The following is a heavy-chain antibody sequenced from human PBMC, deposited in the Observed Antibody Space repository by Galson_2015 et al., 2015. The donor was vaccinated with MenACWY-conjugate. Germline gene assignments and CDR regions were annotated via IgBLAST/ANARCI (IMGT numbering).Heavy chain of an antibody. Sequence: ETLSLTCAVYGGSFSGYYWSWIRQPPGKGLEWIGEINHSGSTNYNPSLKSRVTISVDTSKNQFSLKLSSVTAADTAVYYCARDPFISAGEGFYFDYWGQGTLVTVSS. J-gene: IGHJ4*02. CDR3: ARDPFISAGEGFYFDY. D-gene: IGHD3-10*01. CDR2: INHSGST. V-gene: IGHV4-34*01. CDR1: GGSFSGYY.